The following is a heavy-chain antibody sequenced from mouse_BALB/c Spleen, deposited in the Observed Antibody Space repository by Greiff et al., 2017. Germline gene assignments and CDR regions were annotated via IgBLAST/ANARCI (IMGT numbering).Heavy chain of an antibody. D-gene: IGHD2-3*01. CDR1: GFTFSSYT. J-gene: IGHJ4*01. CDR3: TRSYDGYQYYYAMDY. CDR2: ISSGGSYT. V-gene: IGHV5-6-4*01. Sequence: EVNVVESGGGLVKPGGSLKLSCAASGFTFSSYTMSWVRQTPEKRLEWVATISSGGSYTYYPDSVKGRFTISRDNAKNTLYLQMSSLKSEDTAMYYCTRSYDGYQYYYAMDYWGQGTSVTVSP.